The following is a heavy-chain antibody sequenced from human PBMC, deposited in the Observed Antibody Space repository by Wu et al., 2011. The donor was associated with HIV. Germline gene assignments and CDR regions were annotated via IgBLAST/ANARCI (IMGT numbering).Heavy chain of an antibody. CDR1: GDTFSSYG. CDR2: IIPMFGTA. V-gene: IGHV1-69*05. D-gene: IGHD5/OR15-5a*01. J-gene: IGHJ4*02. CDR3: ARSPFVSTMGYFDY. Sequence: QVQLVQSGAEVKKPGSSVKVSCKASGDTFSSYGISWVRQAPGQGLEWMGGIIPMFGTAKYAQKFQGRVTITTDESTSTAYMELSSLRSEDTAIYYCARSPFVSTMGYFDYWGQGTLVTVSS.